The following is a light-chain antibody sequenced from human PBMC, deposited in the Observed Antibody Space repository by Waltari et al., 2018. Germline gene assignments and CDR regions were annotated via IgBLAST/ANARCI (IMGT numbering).Light chain of an antibody. CDR2: AAS. CDR3: QQYNNWPPQDA. J-gene: IGKJ2*01. V-gene: IGKV3-15*01. Sequence: EIVMTQSPATLCVSAGETATLSCRASQSVGGNLAWYQQKPGQAPRLLIYAASTRATGIPGRLSGSGSGTEFTLTISSLQSEDFAIYYCQQYNNWPPQDAFGQGTKLEIK. CDR1: QSVGGN.